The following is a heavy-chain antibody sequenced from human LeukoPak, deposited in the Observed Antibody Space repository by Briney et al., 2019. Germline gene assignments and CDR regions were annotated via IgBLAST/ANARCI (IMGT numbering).Heavy chain of an antibody. J-gene: IGHJ4*02. CDR3: ARVDGLVSADY. CDR1: GFKFINYA. Sequence: GGSLRLSCAASGFKFINYAMTWVRQAPGKGLRWVSSISASGDTTYYTDSVKGQFTISRDNSKNTLYLQMNSLRVDDTAVYYCARVDGLVSADYWGQGTLVTVSA. D-gene: IGHD3-9*01. V-gene: IGHV3-23*01. CDR2: ISASGDTT.